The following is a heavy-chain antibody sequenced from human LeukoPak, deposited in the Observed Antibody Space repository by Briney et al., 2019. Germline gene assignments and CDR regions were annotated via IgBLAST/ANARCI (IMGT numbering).Heavy chain of an antibody. CDR3: ARGRYAFDF. Sequence: GESLKISCQPSGYSFNTDWIGWVRQIPGKGLEWMVIIYNGDSGTRYSPSFQGKVTISADKSISTAFLQWSSLKASDTEMYYCARGRYAFDFWGQGTLVTVSS. J-gene: IGHJ4*02. D-gene: IGHD2-15*01. CDR1: GYSFNTDW. CDR2: IYNGDSGT. V-gene: IGHV5-51*01.